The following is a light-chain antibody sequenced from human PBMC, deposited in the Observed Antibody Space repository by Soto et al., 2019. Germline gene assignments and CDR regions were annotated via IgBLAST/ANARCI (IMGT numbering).Light chain of an antibody. CDR2: DAS. V-gene: IGKV1-5*01. Sequence: DIPMTQSPSTLSASVGDRVTITCRASQNIDIWLAWYQQKPGKAPRLLIYDASSLEGGVPSRFSGSGTGTEFTLTISSLQPDDFATYYCQQYNTYSPFGQGTKVKIK. CDR1: QNIDIW. J-gene: IGKJ1*01. CDR3: QQYNTYSP.